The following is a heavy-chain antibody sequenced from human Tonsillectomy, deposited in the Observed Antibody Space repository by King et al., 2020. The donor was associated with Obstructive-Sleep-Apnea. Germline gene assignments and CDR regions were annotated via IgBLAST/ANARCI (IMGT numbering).Heavy chain of an antibody. Sequence: QLVQSGGGVVQPGRSLRLSCAASGFTFRSYAMHWVRQAPGKGLEWVAVISYDGSDKDSADSVKGRFTISRDNSKNTLYLQMNSLRAEDTAVYYCARGVAAAGSGLLGYWGQGTLVTVSS. CDR3: ARGVAAAGSGLLGY. V-gene: IGHV3-30*04. CDR2: ISYDGSDK. D-gene: IGHD6-13*01. J-gene: IGHJ4*02. CDR1: GFTFRSYA.